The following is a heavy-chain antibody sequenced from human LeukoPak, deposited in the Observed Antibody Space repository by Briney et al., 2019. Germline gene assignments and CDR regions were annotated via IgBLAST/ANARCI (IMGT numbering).Heavy chain of an antibody. CDR3: ARAYDIPDAFDI. D-gene: IGHD3-9*01. Sequence: GGSLRLSCAASGFTFSSYSMYWVRQAPGKGLEWVSSISSSSSYIYYADSVKGRFTISRDNAKNSLYLQMNSLRAEDTAVYYCARAYDIPDAFDIWGQGTMVTVSS. CDR2: ISSSSSYI. CDR1: GFTFSSYS. J-gene: IGHJ3*02. V-gene: IGHV3-21*01.